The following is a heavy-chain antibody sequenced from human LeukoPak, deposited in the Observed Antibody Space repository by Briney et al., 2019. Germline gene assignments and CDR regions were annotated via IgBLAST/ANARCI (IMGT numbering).Heavy chain of an antibody. J-gene: IGHJ4*02. CDR2: LKLDGSEK. D-gene: IGHD3-3*01. V-gene: IGHV3-7*03. CDR3: ARDQYDTWSRRGNFDS. CDR1: GFTFGKYW. Sequence: TGGSLRLSCVASGFTFGKYWMSWVRQAPGKGLKWVANLKLDGSEKNYVDSVKGRFTISRDNTKNSLYLQMNSLRVEDTAVFYCARDQYDTWSRRGNFDSWGQGTLVIVSS.